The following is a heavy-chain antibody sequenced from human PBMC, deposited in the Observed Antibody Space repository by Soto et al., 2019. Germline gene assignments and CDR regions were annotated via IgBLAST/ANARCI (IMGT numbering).Heavy chain of an antibody. Sequence: SETLSLTCTVSSGSISSYYWSWIRQPPGMGLEWIGYIYNSGSTNYNPSLKSRVTISVDTSKNQFSLKLSSVTAADTAVYYCAKVVVGPGGDAFDIWGRGTMVTV. CDR2: IYNSGST. J-gene: IGHJ3*02. V-gene: IGHV4-59*01. CDR1: SGSISSYY. CDR3: AKVVVGPGGDAFDI. D-gene: IGHD2-21*01.